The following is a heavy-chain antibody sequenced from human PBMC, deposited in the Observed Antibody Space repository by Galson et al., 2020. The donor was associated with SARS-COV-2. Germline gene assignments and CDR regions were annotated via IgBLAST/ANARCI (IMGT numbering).Heavy chain of an antibody. CDR2: ISFDGRRT. J-gene: IGHJ4*02. CDR1: GVSFSNHA. D-gene: IGHD3-16*02. CDR3: ARGYCNTSYCYPLDY. Sequence: GRSLRLSCAASGVSFSNHALHWVRQAPGKSLEWMAVISFDGRRTHYADSVKGRFTISRDNFKNTLSLQMNSLRPEDTAIYYCARGYCNTSYCYPLDYWGQGPQVIVSS. V-gene: IGHV3-30*01.